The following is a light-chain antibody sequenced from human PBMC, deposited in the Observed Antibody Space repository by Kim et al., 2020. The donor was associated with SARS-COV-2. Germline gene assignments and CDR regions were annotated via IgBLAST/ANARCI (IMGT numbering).Light chain of an antibody. CDR2: GVS. J-gene: IGKJ2*01. V-gene: IGKV3-20*01. Sequence: PGERATLSCRASQSVSSSYLVGYQQKPGQAPRLLIYGVSSRATGIPDRFSGSGSGTDFTLTISRLEPEDFAVYYCQQYGSSPAYTFGQGTKVDIK. CDR1: QSVSSSY. CDR3: QQYGSSPAYT.